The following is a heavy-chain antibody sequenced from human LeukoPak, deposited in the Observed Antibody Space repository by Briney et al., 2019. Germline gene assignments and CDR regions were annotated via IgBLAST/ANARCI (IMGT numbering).Heavy chain of an antibody. D-gene: IGHD5-12*01. Sequence: GGSLRLSCAASGFSFSSYSMNWLRQASGKVLEWVSYISSSSTTIYYADSVKGRFTISRDNAKNSLYLQMNSLSAEDTAVYYCARSPGGYSGPFAYWGQGTLVTVSS. CDR2: ISSSSTTI. CDR1: GFSFSSYS. V-gene: IGHV3-48*01. CDR3: ARSPGGYSGPFAY. J-gene: IGHJ4*02.